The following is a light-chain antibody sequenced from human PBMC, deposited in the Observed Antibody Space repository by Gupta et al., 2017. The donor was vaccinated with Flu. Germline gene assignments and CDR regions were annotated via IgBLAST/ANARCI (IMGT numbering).Light chain of an antibody. Sequence: QSVLTQPPSASGTPGQRVTISCSGSSSNIGSNTVNWYQQLPGTAPKLLIYSHNQRPSGVPDRFSGSKSGTSASLAISGLQSEDEADYYCAAWDDSRNGVVFGGGTKLTVL. V-gene: IGLV1-44*01. CDR2: SHN. CDR3: AAWDDSRNGVV. CDR1: SSNIGSNT. J-gene: IGLJ2*01.